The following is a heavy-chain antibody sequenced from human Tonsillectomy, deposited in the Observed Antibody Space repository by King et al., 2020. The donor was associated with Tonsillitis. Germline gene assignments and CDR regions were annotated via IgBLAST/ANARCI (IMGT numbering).Heavy chain of an antibody. CDR2: ISASGANT. CDR3: ARDRDYLTGTLNY. J-gene: IGHJ4*02. V-gene: IGHV3-23*04. CDR1: GVTLGSYA. D-gene: IGHD1-1*01. Sequence: EVQLVESGGGLVQPGGSLRLSCTASGVTLGSYAMFWVRQAPGKGLEWVSAISASGANTYYADSVKGRFTISRDDFKNTLYLQMKSLRAEDTAVYYCARDRDYLTGTLNYWGQGTPVTVSS.